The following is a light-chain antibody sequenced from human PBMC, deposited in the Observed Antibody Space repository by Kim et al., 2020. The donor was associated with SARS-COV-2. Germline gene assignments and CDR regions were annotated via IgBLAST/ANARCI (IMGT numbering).Light chain of an antibody. CDR2: QDN. Sequence: SYELTQPPSVSVSPGQTASITCSGYKLGDKYVSWYQQKPGQSPVVLIYQDNQRPSGIPERFSGSNSGNTATLTIIGTQAMDEADYYCQAWDSSTHNYV. J-gene: IGLJ1*01. CDR1: KLGDKY. V-gene: IGLV3-1*01. CDR3: QAWDSSTHNYV.